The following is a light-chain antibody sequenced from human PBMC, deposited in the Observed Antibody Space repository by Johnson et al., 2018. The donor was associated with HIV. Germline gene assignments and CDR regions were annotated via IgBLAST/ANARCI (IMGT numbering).Light chain of an antibody. CDR2: DNN. Sequence: QSVLTQPPSVSAAPGQKVTISCSGSSSNIGNNYVSWYQQLPGTAPKLLIYDNNKRPSGIPDRFSGSKSGTSATLDITGLQTGDEADYYCGTWDSSLSAVPFGTRTKVTVL. CDR1: SSNIGNNY. CDR3: GTWDSSLSAVP. V-gene: IGLV1-51*01. J-gene: IGLJ1*01.